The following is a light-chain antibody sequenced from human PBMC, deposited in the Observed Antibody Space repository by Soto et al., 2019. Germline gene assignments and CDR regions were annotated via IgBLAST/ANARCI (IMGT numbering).Light chain of an antibody. CDR2: GAS. CDR3: QQYNNWPLT. Sequence: EREIIQSPATVSVSPGERDTLSCGASQSVSSNLAWYQQKPGQAPRLLIYGASTRATGIPARFSGSGSGTEFTLTISSLQSEDFAVYYCQQYNNWPLTFGGGTKVEIK. J-gene: IGKJ4*01. V-gene: IGKV3-15*01. CDR1: QSVSSN.